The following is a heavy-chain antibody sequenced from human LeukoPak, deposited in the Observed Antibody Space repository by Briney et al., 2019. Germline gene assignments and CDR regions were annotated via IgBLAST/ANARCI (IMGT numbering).Heavy chain of an antibody. V-gene: IGHV3-30*18. CDR3: AKEYYYGMDV. Sequence: GRSLRLSCAASGFTFSSYGMHWVRQAPGKGLEWVAVISYDGSNKYYADSVKGRFTISRDNPKNTLYLQMNSLRAEDTAVYYCAKEYYYGMDVWGQGTTVTVSS. CDR1: GFTFSSYG. J-gene: IGHJ6*02. CDR2: ISYDGSNK.